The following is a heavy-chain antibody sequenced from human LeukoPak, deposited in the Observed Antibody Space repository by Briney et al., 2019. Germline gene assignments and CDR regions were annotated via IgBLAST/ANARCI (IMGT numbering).Heavy chain of an antibody. CDR2: ISGSGGYT. CDR1: GFTFSDYY. Sequence: GGSLRLSCAASGFTFSDYYMSWIRQAPGKGLEWVSVISGSGGYTYYADSVKGRFTISRDNSKNTLYLQMNSLRAEDTAVYYCAKLAVADGQWGQGTLVTVSS. CDR3: AKLAVADGQ. V-gene: IGHV3-23*01. D-gene: IGHD6-19*01. J-gene: IGHJ4*02.